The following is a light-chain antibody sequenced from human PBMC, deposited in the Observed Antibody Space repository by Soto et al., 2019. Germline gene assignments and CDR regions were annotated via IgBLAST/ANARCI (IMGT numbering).Light chain of an antibody. V-gene: IGKV3-15*01. Sequence: EIVMTQSPATLSVSPGERATLSCRASQSVSSNLAWYQHKPGQAPRLLIYGASTRATGIPARFSGSGSGTEFTLTISNLQTEDFAVYYCQQYNDWPLTFGQGTKVDIK. J-gene: IGKJ1*01. CDR2: GAS. CDR3: QQYNDWPLT. CDR1: QSVSSN.